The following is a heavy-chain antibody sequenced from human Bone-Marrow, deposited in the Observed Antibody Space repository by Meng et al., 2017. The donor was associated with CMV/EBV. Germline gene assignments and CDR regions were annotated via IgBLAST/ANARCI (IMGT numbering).Heavy chain of an antibody. V-gene: IGHV3-30*18. Sequence: QVQLVESGGGVVQPGRSLRRSCAASGFTFSSYGMHWVRQAPGKGLEWVAVISYDGSNKYYADSVKGRFTISRDNSKNTLYLQMNSLRAEDTAVYYCAKDNWFDPWGQGTLVTVSS. J-gene: IGHJ5*02. CDR3: AKDNWFDP. CDR1: GFTFSSYG. CDR2: ISYDGSNK.